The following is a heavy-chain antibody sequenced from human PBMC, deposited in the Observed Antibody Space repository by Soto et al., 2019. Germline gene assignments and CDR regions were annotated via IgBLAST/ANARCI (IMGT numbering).Heavy chain of an antibody. Sequence: GGSLRLSCAASGFTFSNYGMSWVRQAPGRGLEWVARRKKDGGEKYYMDSVKGRFTISKDNAKNSLYLQLNSLRAGDTAVYYCARDSQAHFDYWGQGTLVTVSS. J-gene: IGHJ4*02. CDR3: ARDSQAHFDY. V-gene: IGHV3-7*01. D-gene: IGHD6-6*01. CDR1: GFTFSNYG. CDR2: RKKDGGEK.